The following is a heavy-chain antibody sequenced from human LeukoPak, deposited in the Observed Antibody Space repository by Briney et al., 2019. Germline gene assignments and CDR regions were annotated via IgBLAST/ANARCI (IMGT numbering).Heavy chain of an antibody. Sequence: GGSLRLSCAASGFTFSSYAMHWVRQAPGEGLEWVAVISYDGSNKYYADSVKGRFTISRDNSKNTLYLQMNSLRAEDTAVYYCASSLGWLQGLGGVFDYWGQGTLVTVSS. D-gene: IGHD5-24*01. CDR2: ISYDGSNK. CDR1: GFTFSSYA. V-gene: IGHV3-30*04. J-gene: IGHJ4*02. CDR3: ASSLGWLQGLGGVFDY.